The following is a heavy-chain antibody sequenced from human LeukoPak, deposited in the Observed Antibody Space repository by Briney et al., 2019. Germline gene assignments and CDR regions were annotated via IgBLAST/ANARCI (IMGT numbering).Heavy chain of an antibody. Sequence: GASVKVSCTASGYTFTGYYMHWVRQAPGQGLEWMGWINPNSGGTNYAQKFQGRVTMTRDTSISTAYMELSRLRSDDTAVYYCAKGPLIAVAGATWDYWGQGSLVTVSS. CDR1: GYTFTGYY. CDR2: INPNSGGT. D-gene: IGHD6-19*01. CDR3: AKGPLIAVAGATWDY. J-gene: IGHJ4*02. V-gene: IGHV1-2*02.